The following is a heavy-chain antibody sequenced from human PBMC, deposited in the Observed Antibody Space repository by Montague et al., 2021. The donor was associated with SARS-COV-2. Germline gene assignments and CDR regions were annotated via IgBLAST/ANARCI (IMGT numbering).Heavy chain of an antibody. CDR3: AREGEVAAKGRRGMDV. CDR1: GGSISSGSYY. CDR2: IYTSGST. V-gene: IGHV4-61*02. Sequence: TLSLTCTVSGGSISSGSYYWSWIRQPAGKGLEWIGRIYTSGSTNYNPSLKSRVTISVDTSKNQFSLKLSSVTAADTAVYYCAREGEVAAKGRRGMDVWGQGTTVTVSS. J-gene: IGHJ6*02. D-gene: IGHD2-15*01.